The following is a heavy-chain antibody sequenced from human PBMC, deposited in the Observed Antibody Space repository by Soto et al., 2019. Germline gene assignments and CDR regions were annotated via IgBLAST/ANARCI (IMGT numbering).Heavy chain of an antibody. J-gene: IGHJ6*02. CDR1: GFTVSSNY. D-gene: IGHD1-7*01. CDR2: IYSGGST. CDR3: ARDLRLELPARSGYYYYYGMDV. V-gene: IGHV3-53*01. Sequence: GGSLRLSCAASGFTVSSNYMSWVRQAPGKGLEWVSVIYSGGSTYYADSVKGRFTISRDNSKNTLYLQMNSLRAEDTAVYYCARDLRLELPARSGYYYYYGMDVWGQGTTVTVSS.